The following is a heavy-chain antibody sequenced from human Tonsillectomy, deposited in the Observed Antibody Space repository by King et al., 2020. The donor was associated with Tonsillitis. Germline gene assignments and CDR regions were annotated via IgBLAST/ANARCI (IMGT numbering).Heavy chain of an antibody. J-gene: IGHJ2*01. CDR2: ISSTGCST. CDR1: GFTFSSYT. D-gene: IGHD3-3*01. CDR3: AKEDDFWSGGYWYFDL. V-gene: IGHV3-23*04. Sequence: VQLVESGGGLVQPGGSLRLSCAASGFTFSSYTMSWVRQAPGKGLEWVSAISSTGCSTYYAESVKGRLTISRDNSKNTFFLQMNSLRAEDTAIYYCAKEDDFWSGGYWYFDLWGRGTLVTVSS.